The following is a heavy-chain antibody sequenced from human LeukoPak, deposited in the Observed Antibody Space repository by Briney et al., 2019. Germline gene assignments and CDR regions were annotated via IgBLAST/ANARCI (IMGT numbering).Heavy chain of an antibody. CDR3: ARGVQLWVGNYYYYMDV. CDR2: IYYSGST. Sequence: SETLSLTCTVSGGSISSGSYYWSWIRQPAGKGLEWIGYIYYSGSTNYNPSLKSRVTISVDTSKNQFSLNLSSVTAADTSVYYCARGVQLWVGNYYYYMDVWGKGTTVTISS. J-gene: IGHJ6*03. D-gene: IGHD5-18*01. V-gene: IGHV4-61*10. CDR1: GGSISSGSYY.